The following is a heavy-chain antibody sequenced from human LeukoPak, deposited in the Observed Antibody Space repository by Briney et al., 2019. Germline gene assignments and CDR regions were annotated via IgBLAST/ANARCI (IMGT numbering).Heavy chain of an antibody. J-gene: IGHJ2*01. CDR1: GGSISSYY. CDR2: IYPSGST. V-gene: IGHV4-4*09. D-gene: IGHD3-10*01. Sequence: SETLSLTCTVSGGSISSYYWSWIRQPPGKGLEWIGCIYPSGSTNYNPSLKSRVSISVDTSKNLFSLKLSSVAAADTAVYYCARLAIRATWYFDLWGRGTLVTVSS. CDR3: ARLAIRATWYFDL.